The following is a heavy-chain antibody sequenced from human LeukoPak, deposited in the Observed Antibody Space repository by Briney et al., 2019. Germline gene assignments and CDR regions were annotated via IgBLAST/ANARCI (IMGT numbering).Heavy chain of an antibody. CDR2: ISSSSSYI. J-gene: IGHJ4*02. CDR3: ARDFYYGSGSYYQLNAPHAYFDY. Sequence: PGGSLRLSCAASGFTFSSYSMNWVRQAPGKGLEWVSSISSSSSYIYYADSVNGRLTISRDNAKNSLYLQMNSLRAEDTAVYYCARDFYYGSGSYYQLNAPHAYFDYWGQGTLVTVSS. D-gene: IGHD3-10*01. V-gene: IGHV3-21*01. CDR1: GFTFSSYS.